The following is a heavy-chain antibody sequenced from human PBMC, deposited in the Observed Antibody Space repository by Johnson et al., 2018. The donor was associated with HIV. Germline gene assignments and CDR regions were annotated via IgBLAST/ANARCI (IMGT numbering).Heavy chain of an antibody. V-gene: IGHV3-43D*03. J-gene: IGHJ3*02. Sequence: EVQLVESGGGLVQPGRSLKLSCAASGFTFDDYAMHWVRQTPGKGLEWVSLISWDGGSTYYADSVKGRFTISRDNSKNSLYLQMNSLRAEDTALYYCAKAFQVLLSHDASDIWGQGTGVTVSS. D-gene: IGHD2-2*01. CDR1: GFTFDDYA. CDR3: AKAFQVLLSHDASDI. CDR2: ISWDGGST.